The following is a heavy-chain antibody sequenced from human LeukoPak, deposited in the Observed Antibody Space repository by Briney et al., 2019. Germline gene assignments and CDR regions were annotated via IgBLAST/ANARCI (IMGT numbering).Heavy chain of an antibody. Sequence: PSETLSLTCAVYGGSFSGYYWSWIRQPPGEGLEWIGEINHSGSTNYNPSLKSRVTISVDTSKNQFSLKLSSVTAADTAVYYCARGRPAGYDYIWGSYRYGFDYWGQGTLVTVSS. D-gene: IGHD3-16*02. V-gene: IGHV4-34*01. J-gene: IGHJ4*02. CDR1: GGSFSGYY. CDR2: INHSGST. CDR3: ARGRPAGYDYIWGSYRYGFDY.